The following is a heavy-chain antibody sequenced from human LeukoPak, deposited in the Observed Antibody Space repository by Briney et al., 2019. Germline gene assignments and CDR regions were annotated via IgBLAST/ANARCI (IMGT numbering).Heavy chain of an antibody. Sequence: SETPSLTCTVSGGSISSSSYYWGWIRQPPGKGLEWIGSIYYSGSTYYNPSLKSRLTISVDTSKNQFSLKLSSVTAADTAGYYCARHGYIWGEKREIDYWGQGTLVTVSS. CDR3: ARHGYIWGEKREIDY. D-gene: IGHD3-16*01. CDR1: GGSISSSSYY. CDR2: IYYSGST. V-gene: IGHV4-39*01. J-gene: IGHJ4*02.